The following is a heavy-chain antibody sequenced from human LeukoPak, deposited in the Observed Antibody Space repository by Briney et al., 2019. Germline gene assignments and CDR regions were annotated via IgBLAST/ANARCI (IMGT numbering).Heavy chain of an antibody. D-gene: IGHD2-15*01. CDR2: IIPIFGTA. J-gene: IGHJ6*02. V-gene: IGHV1-69*13. CDR1: GGIFSSYA. Sequence: SVKVSCKASGGIFSSYAISWVRQAPGQGLEWMGGIIPIFGTANYAQKFQGRVTITADESTSTAYMELSSLRSEDTAVYYCARDNCSGGSCYGPFDYYYGMDVWGQGTTVTVSS. CDR3: ARDNCSGGSCYGPFDYYYGMDV.